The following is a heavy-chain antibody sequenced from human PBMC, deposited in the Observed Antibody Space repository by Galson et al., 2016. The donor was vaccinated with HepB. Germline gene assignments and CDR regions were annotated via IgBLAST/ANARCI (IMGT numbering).Heavy chain of an antibody. Sequence: SLRLSCAASGFTFSNFAMSWVRQAPGRGLEWVSGISGTADATYYADSVRGRFTNSRDNSKNTLYLQMNSLRADDTAIYYCAKMRGHPTYHYHMDVWGKGTTVTVS. CDR3: AKMRGHPTYHYHMDV. CDR2: ISGTADAT. CDR1: GFTFSNFA. J-gene: IGHJ6*03. V-gene: IGHV3-23*01.